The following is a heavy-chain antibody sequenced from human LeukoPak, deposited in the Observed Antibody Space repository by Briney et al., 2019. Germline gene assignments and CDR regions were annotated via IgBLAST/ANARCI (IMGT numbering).Heavy chain of an antibody. V-gene: IGHV3-21*01. CDR2: ISSSSSYM. CDR3: ARDDGSYFAFDI. Sequence: GGSLRLSCAASGFTFNSYSMNWVRQAPGKGLEWVSFISSSSSYMYYADAVKGRFTIARDNAKNSLYLQMNSLRAADTAVYYCARDDGSYFAFDIWGQGTMVTVSS. CDR1: GFTFNSYS. D-gene: IGHD1-26*01. J-gene: IGHJ3*02.